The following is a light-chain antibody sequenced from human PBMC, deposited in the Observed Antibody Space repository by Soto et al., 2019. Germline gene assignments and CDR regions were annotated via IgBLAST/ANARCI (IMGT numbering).Light chain of an antibody. V-gene: IGLV2-14*01. J-gene: IGLJ1*01. CDR2: DVS. CDR3: SSYTTSISYV. CDR1: ISDVGGYNT. Sequence: QSVLTQPASVSGSPGQSITISCTGTISDVGGYNTVSWYQQHPGKVPKLMIHDVSDRPSWVSDRFSGSKSGNTASLTISGLQAEDEADYYCSSYTTSISYVFGSGTKVTVL.